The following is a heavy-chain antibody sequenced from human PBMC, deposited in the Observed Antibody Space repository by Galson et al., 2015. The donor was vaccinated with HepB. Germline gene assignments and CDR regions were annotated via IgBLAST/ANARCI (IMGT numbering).Heavy chain of an antibody. V-gene: IGHV3-33*05. Sequence: SLRLSCAASGISLIEHTIYWVRQAPGKGLEWVAVISYDESNKLYADSVKGRSTISRDISKNTLYLQMNSLRVEDTALCFCARGGGLLTGYRGMDVWGQGTTVTVSS. J-gene: IGHJ6*02. CDR2: ISYDESNK. D-gene: IGHD3-9*01. CDR1: GISLIEHT. CDR3: ARGGGLLTGYRGMDV.